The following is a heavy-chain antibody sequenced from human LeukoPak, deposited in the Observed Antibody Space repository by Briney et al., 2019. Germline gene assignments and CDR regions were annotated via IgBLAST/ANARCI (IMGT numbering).Heavy chain of an antibody. CDR2: ISGSGGST. V-gene: IGHV3-23*01. Sequence: SGGSLRLSCAASGFTFSSYAMSWVRQAPGKGLEWVSAISGSGGSTYYADSVKGRFTISRDNAKNSLYLQMNSLRAEDTAVYYCARDSGLLSSSSDWGQGTLVTVSS. D-gene: IGHD6-6*01. CDR3: ARDSGLLSSSSD. CDR1: GFTFSSYA. J-gene: IGHJ4*02.